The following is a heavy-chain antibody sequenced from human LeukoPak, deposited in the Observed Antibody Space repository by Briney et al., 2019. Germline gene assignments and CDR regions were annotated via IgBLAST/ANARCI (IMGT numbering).Heavy chain of an antibody. V-gene: IGHV1-2*02. J-gene: IGHJ6*03. CDR2: ISPNSGGT. CDR1: GYTLSGYQ. CDR3: ARERSPEDYMDV. Sequence: ASVKVSCKASGYTLSGYQLHWVRQAPGQGLEWMGWISPNSGGTHYAQKFQGRVTMTRDTSINTVCMELRRLRSDDTAVYYCARERSPEDYMDVWGKGTTVTVSS.